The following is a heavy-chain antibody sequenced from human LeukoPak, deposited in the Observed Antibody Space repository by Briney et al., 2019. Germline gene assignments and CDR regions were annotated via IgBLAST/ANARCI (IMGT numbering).Heavy chain of an antibody. D-gene: IGHD3-10*01. V-gene: IGHV4-4*07. CDR1: GGSISSYY. CDR2: IYTSGST. J-gene: IGHJ4*02. CDR3: AREGRGLWFGELFPFDY. Sequence: SETLSLTCTVSGGSISSYYWSWIRHPAGKGLEWIGRIYTSGSTNYNPSLKSRVTMSVDTSKNQFSLKLSSVTAADTAVYYCAREGRGLWFGELFPFDYWGQGTLVTVSS.